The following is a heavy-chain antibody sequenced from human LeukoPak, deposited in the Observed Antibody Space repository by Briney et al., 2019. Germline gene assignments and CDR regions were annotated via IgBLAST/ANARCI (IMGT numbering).Heavy chain of an antibody. CDR1: GYSFTIYW. Sequence: GESLKISCKGSGYSFTIYWIAWVRQMPGKGLEWVGVIYPGDSDTRYSPSFQGQVTISADKSINTAYLQWSSLKASDSAMYYCARLMDASSSGYFQHWGQGNLVTVSS. CDR2: IYPGDSDT. V-gene: IGHV5-51*01. J-gene: IGHJ1*01. D-gene: IGHD6-6*01. CDR3: ARLMDASSSGYFQH.